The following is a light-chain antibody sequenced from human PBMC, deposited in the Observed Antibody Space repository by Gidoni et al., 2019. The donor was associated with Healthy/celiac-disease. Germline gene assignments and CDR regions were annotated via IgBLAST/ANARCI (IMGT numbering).Light chain of an antibody. V-gene: IGKV3-15*01. CDR3: QQYNNWLGT. CDR1: QSVSSN. CDR2: GAS. Sequence: EIVMTQSPATLSVSPGERVTLSCRASQSVSSNLAWYQQKPGQAPRLLIYGASTRATGIPARFSGSGSGTEFTLTISSLQSEDFAVYYCQQYNNWLGTFGPGTKVDIK. J-gene: IGKJ3*01.